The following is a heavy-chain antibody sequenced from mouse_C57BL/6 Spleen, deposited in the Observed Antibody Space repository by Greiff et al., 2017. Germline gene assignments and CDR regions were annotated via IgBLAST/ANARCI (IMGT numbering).Heavy chain of an antibody. V-gene: IGHV1-61*01. Sequence: QVQLQQPGAELVRPGSSVKLSCKASGYTFTSYWMDWVKQRPGQGLEWIGNIYPSDSETHYNQKFKDKATLTVDKSSSTAYMQLSSLTSEDSAVYYCARLRITTSDWGQGTTLTVSS. CDR1: GYTFTSYW. D-gene: IGHD1-1*01. CDR3: ARLRITTSD. J-gene: IGHJ2*01. CDR2: IYPSDSET.